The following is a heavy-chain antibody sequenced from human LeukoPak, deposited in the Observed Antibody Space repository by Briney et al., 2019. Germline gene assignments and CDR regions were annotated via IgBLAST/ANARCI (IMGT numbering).Heavy chain of an antibody. D-gene: IGHD6-6*01. V-gene: IGHV1-2*02. CDR1: GGTFSSYA. J-gene: IGHJ4*02. CDR2: INPNSGGT. CDR3: ARYSSSSLDGDRLPH. Sequence: ASVNVSFKASGGTFSSYAISWARQAPGQGLEWMGWINPNSGGTNYAQNFQGRVTMTRDTSISTVYMELSRLRSNDTAVYYCARYSSSSLDGDRLPHWGQGTLVTVSS.